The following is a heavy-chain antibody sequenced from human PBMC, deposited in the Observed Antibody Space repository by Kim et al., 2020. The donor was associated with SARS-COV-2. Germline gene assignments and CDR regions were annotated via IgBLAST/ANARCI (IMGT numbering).Heavy chain of an antibody. CDR2: INHSGST. CDR1: GGSFSSYY. D-gene: IGHD3-10*01. J-gene: IGHJ4*02. CDR3: ARQVAVRGVKSDPYYFDY. V-gene: IGHV4-34*01. Sequence: SETLSLTCAVYGGSFSSYYWSWIRQPPGKGLEWIGEINHSGSTNYNPSLKSRVTISVDTSKNQFSLKLSSVTAADTAVYYCARQVAVRGVKSDPYYFDYWGQGTLVTVSS.